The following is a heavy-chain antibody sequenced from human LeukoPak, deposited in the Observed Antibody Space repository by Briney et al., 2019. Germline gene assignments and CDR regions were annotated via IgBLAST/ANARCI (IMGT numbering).Heavy chain of an antibody. J-gene: IGHJ4*02. V-gene: IGHV4-39*07. CDR3: ARDEPTITMVALEGYTDKGFDY. Sequence: PSETLSLTCTVSGGSISSSSYYWGWIRQPPGKGLEWIGSIYYSGSTYYNPSLKSRATISVDTSKNQFSLKLSSVTAADTAVYYCARDEPTITMVALEGYTDKGFDYWGQGTLVTVSS. CDR2: IYYSGST. D-gene: IGHD3-10*01. CDR1: GGSISSSSYY.